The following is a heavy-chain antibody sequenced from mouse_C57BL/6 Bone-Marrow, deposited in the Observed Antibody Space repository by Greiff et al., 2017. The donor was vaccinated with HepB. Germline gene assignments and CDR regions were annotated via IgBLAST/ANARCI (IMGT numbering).Heavy chain of an antibody. CDR1: GFTFSDFY. Sequence: EVQLVESGGGLVQSGRSLRLSCATSGFTFSDFYMEWVRQAPGKGLEWIAASRNKANDYTTEYSASVKGRFIVSRDTSQSILYLQMNALRAEDTAIYYCARDAHYYGSSSYYYAMDYWGQGTSVTVSS. D-gene: IGHD1-1*01. J-gene: IGHJ4*01. CDR3: ARDAHYYGSSSYYYAMDY. V-gene: IGHV7-1*01. CDR2: SRNKANDYTT.